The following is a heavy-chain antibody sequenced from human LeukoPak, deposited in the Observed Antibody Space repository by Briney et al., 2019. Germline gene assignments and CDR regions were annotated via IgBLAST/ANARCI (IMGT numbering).Heavy chain of an antibody. J-gene: IGHJ3*02. CDR1: DDSIRSSAYY. Sequence: SETLSLTCAVSDDSIRSSAYYWGWXRQPPGKGLEWIGSIYYSGSTYYNPSLKSRVTISIDTSKNQFSLKLSSVTAADTAVYYCASEPYGSGSFLGAFDIWGQGTMVTVSS. CDR3: ASEPYGSGSFLGAFDI. D-gene: IGHD3-10*01. V-gene: IGHV4-39*01. CDR2: IYYSGST.